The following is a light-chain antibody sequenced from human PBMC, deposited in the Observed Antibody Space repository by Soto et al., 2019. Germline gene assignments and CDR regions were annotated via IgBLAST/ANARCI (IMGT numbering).Light chain of an antibody. J-gene: IGLJ2*01. V-gene: IGLV4-60*03. Sequence: QLVLTQSSSASASLGSSVKLTCTLSSGHSSYIIAWHQQQPGKAPRYLMKLEGSGSYNKGSGVPDRFSGSSSGADRYLTISNLQSEDEADYYCETWDSNFVVLGGGTKLTVL. CDR3: ETWDSNFVV. CDR1: SGHSSYI. CDR2: LEGSGSY.